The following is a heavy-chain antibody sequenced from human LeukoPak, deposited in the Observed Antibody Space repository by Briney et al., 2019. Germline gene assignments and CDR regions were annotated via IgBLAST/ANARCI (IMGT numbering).Heavy chain of an antibody. D-gene: IGHD2-2*01. CDR3: TRAYSSSWHPPDY. CDR2: IYNSGST. Sequence: SETLSPTCTVSGGSITGYYWSWIRQPPGKGLEWIGFIYNSGSTNYNPSLKSRVTISIDTSKNQFSLKLSSVTAADTALYYCTRAYSSSWHPPDYWGQGTLVTVSS. J-gene: IGHJ4*02. CDR1: GGSITGYY. V-gene: IGHV4-59*01.